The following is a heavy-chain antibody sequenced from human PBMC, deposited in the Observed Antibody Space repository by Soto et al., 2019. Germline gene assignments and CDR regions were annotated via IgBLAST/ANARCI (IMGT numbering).Heavy chain of an antibody. CDR2: ISRSGTST. Sequence: EVQLLESGGGLVQPGGSLRLSCAASGFTFSSYAMSWVRQAPGKGLKWISSISRSGTSTYYADSVKGRFTISRDNSKNTLYLQMNSMRAEDTALYFCDKENPPDYGDYVDYWGQGTLVTVSS. CDR1: GFTFSSYA. CDR3: DKENPPDYGDYVDY. D-gene: IGHD4-17*01. V-gene: IGHV3-23*01. J-gene: IGHJ4*02.